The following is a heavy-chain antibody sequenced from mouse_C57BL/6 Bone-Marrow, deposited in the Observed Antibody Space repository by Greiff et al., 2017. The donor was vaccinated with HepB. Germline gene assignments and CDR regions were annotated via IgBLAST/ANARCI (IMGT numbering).Heavy chain of an antibody. CDR2: IDPSDSYT. Sequence: VQLQQPGAELVRPGTSVKLSCKASGYTFTSYWMHWVKQRPGQGLEWIGVIDPSDSYTNYNQKFKGKATLTVDTSSSTAYMQLSSLTSEDSAVYYCARGKYGYLFAYWGQGTLVTVSA. CDR3: ARGKYGYLFAY. V-gene: IGHV1-59*01. CDR1: GYTFTSYW. J-gene: IGHJ3*01. D-gene: IGHD2-2*01.